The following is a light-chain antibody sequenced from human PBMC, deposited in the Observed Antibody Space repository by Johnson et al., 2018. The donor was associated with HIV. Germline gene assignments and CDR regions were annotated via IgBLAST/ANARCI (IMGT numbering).Light chain of an antibody. CDR1: SSNLANNY. CDR3: GTWDSLSAHYV. Sequence: QSVLTQPPSVSAAPGQRVTVSCSGRSSNLANNYVSWYQQFPGEAPKLLIYENNKRPSGIHDRFSDSKSGTSATRDRHGLQTGDEADYYCGTWDSLSAHYVFGPGTKLTVL. CDR2: ENN. V-gene: IGLV1-51*01. J-gene: IGLJ1*01.